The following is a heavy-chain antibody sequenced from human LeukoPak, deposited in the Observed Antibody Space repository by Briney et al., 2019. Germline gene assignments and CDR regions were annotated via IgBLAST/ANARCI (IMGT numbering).Heavy chain of an antibody. V-gene: IGHV1-69*02. D-gene: IGHD2-2*01. Sequence: SVKVSCKASGGTFSSYTISWVRQAPGQGLEWMGRIIPILGIANYAQKFQGRVTITADKSTSTAYMELSSLRSEDTAVYYSARAIGGQLLPDYWGQGTLVTVSS. CDR2: IIPILGIA. CDR1: GGTFSSYT. CDR3: ARAIGGQLLPDY. J-gene: IGHJ4*02.